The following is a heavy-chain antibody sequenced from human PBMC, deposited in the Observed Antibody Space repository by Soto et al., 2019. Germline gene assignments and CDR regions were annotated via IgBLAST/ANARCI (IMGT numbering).Heavy chain of an antibody. J-gene: IGHJ5*02. Sequence: ASVKVSCQASGYTFTGYYMHWVRQAPGQGLEWMGWINPNSGGTNYAQKFQGWVTMTRDTSISTAYMELSRLRSDDTAVYYCARAVREYSSSRWFDPWGQGTLVTVSS. D-gene: IGHD3-10*01. CDR1: GYTFTGYY. V-gene: IGHV1-2*04. CDR3: ARAVREYSSSRWFDP. CDR2: INPNSGGT.